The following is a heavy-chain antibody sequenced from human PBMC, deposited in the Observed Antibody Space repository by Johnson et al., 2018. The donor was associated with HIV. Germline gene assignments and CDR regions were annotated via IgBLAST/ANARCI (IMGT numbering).Heavy chain of an antibody. Sequence: QLVESGAGLVQPRGSLRPSCPASGITDCTHYMSWVRQAPRKGPQWVPVIYSCCSTYHVDSGMGPFYLSRAHAKNSLYLQMNSLRAEDTAVYYCARDSIPSPYYSSGYYDDAFDIWGQGTMVTVSS. J-gene: IGHJ3*02. CDR1: GITDCTHY. CDR3: ARDSIPSPYYSSGYYDDAFDI. V-gene: IGHV3-66*01. D-gene: IGHD3-22*01. CDR2: IYSCCST.